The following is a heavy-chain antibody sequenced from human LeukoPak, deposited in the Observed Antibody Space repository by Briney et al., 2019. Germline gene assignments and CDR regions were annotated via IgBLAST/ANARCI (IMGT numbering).Heavy chain of an antibody. Sequence: GGSLRLSCAASGFTFSSYEMNWVRQAPGKGLEWVSAISGSGGNTYYADSVKGRFTISRDNSKNTLYLQMSSLGAEDTAVYYCAKDRRAGSYDYWGQGTLVTVSS. D-gene: IGHD3-10*01. CDR3: AKDRRAGSYDY. J-gene: IGHJ4*02. CDR2: ISGSGGNT. CDR1: GFTFSSYE. V-gene: IGHV3-23*01.